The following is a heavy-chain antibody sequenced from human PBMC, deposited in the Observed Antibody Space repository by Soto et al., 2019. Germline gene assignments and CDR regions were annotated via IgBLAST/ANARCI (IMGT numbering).Heavy chain of an antibody. CDR1: GGSLGSYY. V-gene: IGHV4-59*01. D-gene: IGHD4-17*01. J-gene: IGHJ4*02. Sequence: PSETLPLTCTVSGGSLGSYYWSWIRQTPGKGLEWIGYIYYSGSTNYSPSLKSRVTISVDTSKNQFSLKLSSVTAADTAVYYCARDYGDSHFDYWGQGTLVTVSS. CDR3: ARDYGDSHFDY. CDR2: IYYSGST.